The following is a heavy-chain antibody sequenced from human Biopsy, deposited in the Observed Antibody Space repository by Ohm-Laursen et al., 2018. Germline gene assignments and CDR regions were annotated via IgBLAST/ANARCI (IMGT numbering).Heavy chain of an antibody. CDR3: GRGRGMQQGVRVRADTFDM. Sequence: ASVKASCKLSGYTFTAYFIHWVRQSPGQGLEWMGWIGPNSGATNYAQKFQGRVTMTGDTSISTAYMELSRLTSDDTGVYYCGRGRGMQQGVRVRADTFDMWGQGTVVTVSS. V-gene: IGHV1-2*02. J-gene: IGHJ3*02. CDR1: GYTFTAYF. D-gene: IGHD6-13*01. CDR2: IGPNSGAT.